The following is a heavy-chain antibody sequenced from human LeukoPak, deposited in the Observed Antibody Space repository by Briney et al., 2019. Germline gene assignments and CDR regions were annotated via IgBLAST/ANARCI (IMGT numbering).Heavy chain of an antibody. CDR2: IYPGDSDT. D-gene: IGHD3-16*01. J-gene: IGHJ4*02. V-gene: IGHV5-51*04. CDR1: GYTFATNW. CDR3: AITSGGFDY. Sequence: GESLKISCKGVGYTFATNWVGWVRRMPGKGLEWMGIIYPGDSDTRYSASFQGQVTISADKLISQAYLQWSSLKASDTATYYCAITSGGFDYWGQGTLVTVSS.